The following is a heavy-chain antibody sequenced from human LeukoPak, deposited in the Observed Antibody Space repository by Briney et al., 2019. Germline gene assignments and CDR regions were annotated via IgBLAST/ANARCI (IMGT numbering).Heavy chain of an antibody. J-gene: IGHJ5*01. CDR3: AKPISGGLAVTADWFAP. V-gene: IGHV3-23*01. Sequence: GGSLTLSCYASGFALSFLAMRWLRHPPGKGLEWVSTINANSGTRSYAASVRGRFTISRDNSKNTLYLQLHTLRADDTAVYYCAKPISGGLAVTADWFAPWGQGTLVVVSS. D-gene: IGHD6-19*01. CDR2: INANSGTR. CDR1: GFALSFLA.